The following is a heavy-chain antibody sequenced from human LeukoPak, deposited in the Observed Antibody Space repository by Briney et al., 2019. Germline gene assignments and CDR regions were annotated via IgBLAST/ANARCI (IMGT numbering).Heavy chain of an antibody. D-gene: IGHD2-2*01. CDR2: IWYDGDNE. J-gene: IGHJ6*02. CDR3: ARAGYRGNYYGLDV. CDR1: GFTFSSYG. Sequence: PGRPLRLSCAASGFTFSSYGMHWVRQAPGKGLEWVALIWYDGDNEHFADSVKGRFTFSRDNSKNTLYLQMNSLRAEDTALYHCARAGYRGNYYGLDVWGQGTTVTVSS. V-gene: IGHV3-33*01.